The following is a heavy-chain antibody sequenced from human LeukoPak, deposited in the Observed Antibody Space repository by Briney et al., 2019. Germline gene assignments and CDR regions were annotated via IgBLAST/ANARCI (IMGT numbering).Heavy chain of an antibody. CDR1: GYTFTGYY. D-gene: IGHD3-22*01. J-gene: IGHJ4*02. CDR3: ARDLNPYYYDSSPPGY. CDR2: ISAYNGNT. Sequence: ASVKVSCKASGYTFTGYYMHWVRQAPGQGLEWMGWISAYNGNTNYAQKLQGRVTMTTDTSTSTAYMELRSLRSDDTAVYYCARDLNPYYYDSSPPGYWGQGTLVTVSS. V-gene: IGHV1-18*04.